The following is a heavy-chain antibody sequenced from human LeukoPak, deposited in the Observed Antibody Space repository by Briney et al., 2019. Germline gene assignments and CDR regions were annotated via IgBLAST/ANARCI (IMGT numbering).Heavy chain of an antibody. CDR2: ISSSGSTI. V-gene: IGHV3-11*01. CDR3: ARERVVVITTGFDY. CDR1: GFTFSDYY. J-gene: IGHJ4*02. Sequence: GGSLRLSCAASGFTFSDYYMSWIRQAPGKGLEWVLYISSSGSTIYYADSVKGRFTISRDNTKNSLYLQMNSLRAEDTAVYYCARERVVVITTGFDYWGQGTLVTVSS. D-gene: IGHD3-22*01.